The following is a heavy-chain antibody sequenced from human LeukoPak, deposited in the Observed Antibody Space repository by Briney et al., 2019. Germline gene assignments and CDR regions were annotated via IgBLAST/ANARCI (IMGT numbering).Heavy chain of an antibody. CDR2: IRYDGSNK. J-gene: IGHJ5*02. CDR1: GFTFSSYG. V-gene: IGHV3-30*02. CDR3: AKDEELLVFFGA. Sequence: QPGGSLRLSCAASGFTFSSYGMHWVRQAPGKGLEWVAFIRYDGSNKYYADSVKGRFTISRDNSKNTLYLQMNSLRAEDTAVYYCAKDEELLVFFGAWGQGTLATVSS. D-gene: IGHD6-6*01.